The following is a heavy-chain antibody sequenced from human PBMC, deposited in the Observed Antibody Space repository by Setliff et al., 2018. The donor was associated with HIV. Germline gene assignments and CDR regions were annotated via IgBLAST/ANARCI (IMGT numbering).Heavy chain of an antibody. CDR1: GGSISERGFY. CDR3: VRMFNKFDSGFYYRGLDI. D-gene: IGHD3-22*01. Sequence: TLSLTCTVFGGSISERGFYWDWIRQSPGTGLEWIGSLHSDGTTYDNASLRGRLTMSVDTSKNQFSLRLTSVTAADTAIYYCVRMFNKFDSGFYYRGLDIWGQGTVVTVSS. V-gene: IGHV4-39*01. J-gene: IGHJ3*02. CDR2: LHSDGTT.